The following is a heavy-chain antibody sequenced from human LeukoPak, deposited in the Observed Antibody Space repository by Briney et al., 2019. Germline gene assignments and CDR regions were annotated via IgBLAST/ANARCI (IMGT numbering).Heavy chain of an antibody. J-gene: IGHJ5*02. CDR1: GDSISSYY. CDR2: IYYSGST. D-gene: IGHD2-2*02. CDR3: ARERYCSSTSCYMGGNWFDP. Sequence: SETLSLTCTVSGDSISSYYWSWIRQPPGKGLEWIGYIYYSGSTNYNPSLESRVTISVDTSKNQFSLKLSSVTAADTAVYYCARERYCSSTSCYMGGNWFDPWGQGTLVTVSS. V-gene: IGHV4-59*01.